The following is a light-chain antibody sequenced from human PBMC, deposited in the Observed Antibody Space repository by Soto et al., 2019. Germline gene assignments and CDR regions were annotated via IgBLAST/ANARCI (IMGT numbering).Light chain of an antibody. CDR3: SSYITIKTVI. CDR2: DVT. Sequence: QSALAQPASVSGSPGQSITISCTGTSSDVGAYNYVSWYHQHHPGKAPELIIYDVTDRPSGVSTRFSGSKSGNTASLTISGLQAEDEGDYYCSSYITIKTVIFGGGTQLTVL. V-gene: IGLV2-14*01. J-gene: IGLJ2*01. CDR1: SSDVGAYNY.